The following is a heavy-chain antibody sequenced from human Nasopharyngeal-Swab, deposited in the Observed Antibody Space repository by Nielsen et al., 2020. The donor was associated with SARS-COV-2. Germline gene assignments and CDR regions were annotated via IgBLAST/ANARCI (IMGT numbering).Heavy chain of an antibody. CDR2: IYSGGST. Sequence: WIRQPPGKGLEWVSIIYSGGSTYYSDSVKGRFTISRHNSKNTLYLQMNSLRVEDTEVYYGEREREKRRYNWFDPWGQGTLVTVSS. D-gene: IGHD5-24*01. V-gene: IGHV3-53*04. J-gene: IGHJ5*02. CDR3: EREREKRRYNWFDP.